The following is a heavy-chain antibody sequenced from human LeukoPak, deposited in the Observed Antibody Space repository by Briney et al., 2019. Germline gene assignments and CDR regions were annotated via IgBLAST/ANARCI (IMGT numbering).Heavy chain of an antibody. V-gene: IGHV3-43D*04. Sequence: PGWALRLSCAASGFTFDDYAMHWVRQAPGKGLEWVSLISWGGGSTYYADSVKGRFTISRDNSKNSLYLHMNSLRAEDTALYYCAKDRSGNSYGHFDYWGQGTLVTVSS. CDR3: AKDRSGNSYGHFDY. CDR2: ISWGGGST. CDR1: GFTFDDYA. J-gene: IGHJ4*02. D-gene: IGHD3-10*01.